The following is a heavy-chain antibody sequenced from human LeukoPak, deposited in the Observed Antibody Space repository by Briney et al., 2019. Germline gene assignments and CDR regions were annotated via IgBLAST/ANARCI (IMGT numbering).Heavy chain of an antibody. Sequence: ASVKVSCKASGYTFTSYDINWVRQATGQGLEWMGWMNPNSGNTGYAQKFQGRVTMTRNTSISTAYMELSSLRSEDTAVYYCARVIVVVPAAIDYYYGMDVWGQGTTVTVSS. V-gene: IGHV1-8*01. D-gene: IGHD2-2*02. CDR3: ARVIVVVPAAIDYYYGMDV. CDR1: GYTFTSYD. J-gene: IGHJ6*02. CDR2: MNPNSGNT.